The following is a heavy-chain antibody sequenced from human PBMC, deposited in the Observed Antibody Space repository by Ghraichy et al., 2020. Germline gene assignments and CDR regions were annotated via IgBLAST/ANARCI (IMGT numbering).Heavy chain of an antibody. CDR3: ASGRTPPNIVVVPAARYYMDV. CDR1: GGSISSSSYY. D-gene: IGHD2-2*01. J-gene: IGHJ6*03. V-gene: IGHV4-39*01. CDR2: IYYSGST. Sequence: SETLSLTCTVSGGSISSSSYYWGWIRQPPGKGLEWIGSIYYSGSTYYNPSLKSRVTISVDTSKNQFSLKLSSVTAADTAVYYCASGRTPPNIVVVPAARYYMDVWGKGTTVTVSS.